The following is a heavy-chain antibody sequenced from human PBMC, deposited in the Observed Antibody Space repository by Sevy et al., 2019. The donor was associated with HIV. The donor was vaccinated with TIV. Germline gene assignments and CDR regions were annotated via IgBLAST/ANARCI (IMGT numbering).Heavy chain of an antibody. CDR2: IHYKGTT. D-gene: IGHD5-12*01. CDR3: ARLDPSGPRDY. J-gene: IGHJ4*02. Sequence: SETLSLTCTVSGDSISGTDYSWGWIRQPPGKGLEWIGNIHYKGTTYYNPSLKGRVTVSVDTPKNQCSLRLSSVSAADTAVYYCARLDPSGPRDYWGQGTLVTVSS. V-gene: IGHV4-39*01. CDR1: GDSISGTDYS.